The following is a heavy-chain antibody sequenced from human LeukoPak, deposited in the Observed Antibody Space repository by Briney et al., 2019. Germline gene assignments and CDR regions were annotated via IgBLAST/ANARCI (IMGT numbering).Heavy chain of an antibody. V-gene: IGHV3-30*18. J-gene: IGHJ4*02. CDR1: GFTFSSYG. CDR2: ISNDGGNR. CDR3: AKDDYSGYHGFFDY. Sequence: GRSLRLSCSASGFTFSSYGMHWVRQAPGNRLEWVAVISNDGGNRHYADSVKGRLTISRDNSKNTLYLQMNSLRAEDTAVYYCAKDDYSGYHGFFDYWGQGILVTVSS. D-gene: IGHD4-17*01.